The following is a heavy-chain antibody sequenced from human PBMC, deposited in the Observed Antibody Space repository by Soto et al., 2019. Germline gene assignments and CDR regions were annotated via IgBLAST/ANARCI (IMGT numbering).Heavy chain of an antibody. J-gene: IGHJ6*02. CDR3: VRIQLYYYYYYGMDV. D-gene: IGHD5-18*01. CDR1: GFTFSSYS. Sequence: LRLSCAASGFTFSSYSMNWVRQAPGKGLEWVSSISSSSSYIYYADSVKGRFTISRDNAKNSLYLQMNSLRAEDTAVYYCVRIQLYYYYYYGMDVWGQGTTVTVSS. V-gene: IGHV3-21*01. CDR2: ISSSSSYI.